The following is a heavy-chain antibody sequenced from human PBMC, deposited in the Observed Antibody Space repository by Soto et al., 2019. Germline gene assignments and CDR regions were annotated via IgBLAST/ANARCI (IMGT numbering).Heavy chain of an antibody. Sequence: EVQLLESGGGLVQPGGSLRLSCAAPGFTFSNYAMNWVRQAPGKGLEWASVISGSGGSTYYADSVKGRFTISRDNPKNPLYLQMNSLRGEDTAVYYCARRSSGWYFDYWGQGTLVTVSS. CDR3: ARRSSGWYFDY. CDR2: ISGSGGST. CDR1: GFTFSNYA. D-gene: IGHD6-19*01. J-gene: IGHJ4*02. V-gene: IGHV3-23*01.